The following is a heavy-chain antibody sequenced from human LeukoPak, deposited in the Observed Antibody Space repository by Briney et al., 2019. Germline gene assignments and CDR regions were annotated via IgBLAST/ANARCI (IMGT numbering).Heavy chain of an antibody. Sequence: SETLSLTCTVSGGSISSGSYYWSWIRQPAGKGLEWIGRIYTSGSTNYNPSLKSRVTISLDTSKNQFSLKLSSVTAADTAVYYCARARQWLVLDYWGQGTLVTVSS. CDR2: IYTSGST. CDR1: GGSISSGSYY. J-gene: IGHJ4*02. V-gene: IGHV4-61*02. CDR3: ARARQWLVLDY. D-gene: IGHD6-19*01.